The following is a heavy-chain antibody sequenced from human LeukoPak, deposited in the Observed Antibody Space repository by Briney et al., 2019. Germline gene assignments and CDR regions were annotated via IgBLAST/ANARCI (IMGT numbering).Heavy chain of an antibody. D-gene: IGHD5-12*01. Sequence: GGSLRLSCAASGFTFSSYWMSWVRQAPGKGLEWVANIKQDGSEKYYVDSVKGRFTISRDNAKNSLYLQMNSLRAEDTAVYYCAREWWLRGSYYFDYWGQGTLVTVSS. CDR3: AREWWLRGSYYFDY. V-gene: IGHV3-7*01. CDR1: GFTFSSYW. J-gene: IGHJ4*02. CDR2: IKQDGSEK.